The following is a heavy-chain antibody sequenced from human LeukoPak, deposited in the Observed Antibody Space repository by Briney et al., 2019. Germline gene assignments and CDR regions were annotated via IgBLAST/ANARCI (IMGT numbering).Heavy chain of an antibody. CDR2: INHSGST. V-gene: IGHV4-34*01. D-gene: IGHD2-15*01. Sequence: TPSETLSLTCAVYGGSFSGYYWSWIRQPPGKGLEWIGEINHSGSTNYNPSLKSRVTMSVDTSKNQFSLKLSSVTAVDTAVYYCARGTGWYLDNWFDPRGQGTLVTVSS. CDR1: GGSFSGYY. J-gene: IGHJ5*02. CDR3: ARGTGWYLDNWFDP.